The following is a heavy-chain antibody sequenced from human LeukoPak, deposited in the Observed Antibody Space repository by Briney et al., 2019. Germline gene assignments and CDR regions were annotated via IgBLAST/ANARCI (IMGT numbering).Heavy chain of an antibody. V-gene: IGHV3-43*02. Sequence: GGSLRLSCAASGFTFDDYAMHWVRQAPGKGLERVSLISGDGGSTYYADSVKGRFTISRDNSKNSLYLQMNSLRTEDTALYYCAKDSKVRYSSSWYWFDPWGQGTLVTVSS. D-gene: IGHD6-13*01. J-gene: IGHJ5*02. CDR3: AKDSKVRYSSSWYWFDP. CDR2: ISGDGGST. CDR1: GFTFDDYA.